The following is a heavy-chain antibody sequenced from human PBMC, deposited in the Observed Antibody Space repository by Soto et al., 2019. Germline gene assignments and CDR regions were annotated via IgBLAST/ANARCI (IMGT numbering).Heavy chain of an antibody. J-gene: IGHJ6*02. CDR3: ARHYCSSTSCYPVYYYYYGMDV. CDR2: IYPGDSDT. V-gene: IGHV5-51*01. D-gene: IGHD2-2*01. CDR1: GYSFTGYW. Sequence: GESLKISCKGSGYSFTGYWIGWVRQMPGKGLEWMGIIYPGDSDTRYSPSFQGQVTISADKSISTAYLQWSSLKASDTAMYYCARHYCSSTSCYPVYYYYYGMDVWGQGTTVTVSS.